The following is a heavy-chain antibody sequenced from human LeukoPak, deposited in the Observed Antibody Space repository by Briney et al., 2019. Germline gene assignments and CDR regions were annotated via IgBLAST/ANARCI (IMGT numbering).Heavy chain of an antibody. J-gene: IGHJ5*02. V-gene: IGHV1-18*01. CDR3: AREYVAAANSLFDP. CDR2: ISAYNGNT. D-gene: IGHD6-13*01. CDR1: GYTFTSYG. Sequence: KVSCKASGYTFTSYGISWVRQAPGQGLEWMGWISAYNGNTNYAQKLQGRVTMTTDTSTSTAYMELRSLRSDDTAVYYCAREYVAAANSLFDPWGQGTLVTVSS.